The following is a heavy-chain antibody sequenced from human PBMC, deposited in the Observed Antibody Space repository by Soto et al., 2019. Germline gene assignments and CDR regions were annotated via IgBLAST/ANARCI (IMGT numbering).Heavy chain of an antibody. J-gene: IGHJ4*02. CDR1: GFNFSSYA. V-gene: IGHV3-23*01. Sequence: EVQLLESGGGLVQPGGSLRLSCAVSGFNFSSYAMSWVRQAPGKGQEWVSSIVGTGDYSYYADSVKGRFTTSRDNSKNTLYVEMNNLGAEDTAVYYCAKSGYSSSWPFEYWGQGTRVTVSS. CDR3: AKSGYSSSWPFEY. D-gene: IGHD6-13*01. CDR2: IVGTGDYS.